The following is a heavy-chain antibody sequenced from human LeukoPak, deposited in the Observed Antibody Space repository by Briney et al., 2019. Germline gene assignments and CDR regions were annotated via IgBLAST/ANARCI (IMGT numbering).Heavy chain of an antibody. CDR1: GGSISSSGFY. CDR2: IYYSGST. CDR3: ARESTYLYWFDP. Sequence: PSETLSLTCTVSGGSISSSGFYWGWIRQPPGKGLEWIGTIYYSGSTYYKPSLESRVTISVDTSKNRFSLKLRSVTAADTAMYYCARESTYLYWFDPWGQGTLVTVSS. D-gene: IGHD2-21*01. V-gene: IGHV4-39*07. J-gene: IGHJ5*02.